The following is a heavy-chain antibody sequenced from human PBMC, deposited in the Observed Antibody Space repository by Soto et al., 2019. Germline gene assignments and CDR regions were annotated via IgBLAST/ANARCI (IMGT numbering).Heavy chain of an antibody. V-gene: IGHV1-2*04. CDR1: GYTFTGYY. CDR3: AREDSDQRECTSCYVGVGGSYWFDP. CDR2: INPNSGGT. D-gene: IGHD2-2*01. Sequence: ASVKVSCKASGYTFTGYYMHWVRQAPGQGLEWMGWINPNSGGTNYAQKFQGWVTMTRDTSISTAYMELSRLRSDDTAVYYCAREDSDQRECTSCYVGVGGSYWFDPWGQGTLVTVSS. J-gene: IGHJ5*02.